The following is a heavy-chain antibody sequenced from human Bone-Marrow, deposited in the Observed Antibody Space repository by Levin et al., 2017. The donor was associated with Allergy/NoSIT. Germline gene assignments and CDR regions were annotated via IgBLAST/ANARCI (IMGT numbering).Heavy chain of an antibody. J-gene: IGHJ4*02. Sequence: PGGSLRLSCAASGFTLSSYWMSWVRQAPGKGLEWVANIKQDGSEKYYEDSVKGRFTISRDNAKNSLYLQMNSLRAEDTAVYYCARAIAVAASYWGQGTLVTVSS. V-gene: IGHV3-7*04. D-gene: IGHD6-19*01. CDR2: IKQDGSEK. CDR3: ARAIAVAASY. CDR1: GFTLSSYW.